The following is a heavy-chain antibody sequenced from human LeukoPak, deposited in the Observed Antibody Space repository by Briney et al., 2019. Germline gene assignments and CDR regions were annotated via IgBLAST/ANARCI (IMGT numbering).Heavy chain of an antibody. Sequence: ASVKVSCKASGYTFTGYYMHWVRQAPGQGLEWMGWINPNSGGTNYAQKFQGRVTMTRDMSTSTVYMELSSLRSEDTAVYYCARDISGYDLEYWGQGTLVTVSS. CDR1: GYTFTGYY. CDR3: ARDISGYDLEY. D-gene: IGHD5-12*01. CDR2: INPNSGGT. J-gene: IGHJ4*02. V-gene: IGHV1-2*02.